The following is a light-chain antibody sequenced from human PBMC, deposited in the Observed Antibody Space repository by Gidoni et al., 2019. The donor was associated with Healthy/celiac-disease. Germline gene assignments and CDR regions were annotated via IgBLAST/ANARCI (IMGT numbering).Light chain of an antibody. CDR3: QQYDNLPMYT. Sequence: DIQMTQSPSSLSASVGDRVTITCQASQDISNYLNWYQQKPGKAPKLLIYDASNLETGVPSRFSGSGSGTDFTFTFSSLQPEDIATYYCQQYDNLPMYTFXXXTKLEIK. J-gene: IGKJ2*01. V-gene: IGKV1-33*01. CDR2: DAS. CDR1: QDISNY.